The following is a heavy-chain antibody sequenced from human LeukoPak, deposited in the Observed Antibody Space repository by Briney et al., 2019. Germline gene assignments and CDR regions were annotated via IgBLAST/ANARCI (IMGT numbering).Heavy chain of an antibody. D-gene: IGHD6-13*01. J-gene: IGHJ3*02. CDR3: ARDSEYSSSFAFDI. Sequence: PGGSLRLSCAASGFTFSSHWMTWVRQAPGKGLEWVANINRDGSERYYVDSVKGRFTISRDNAKNSLHLQMNSLRAEDTAVYYCARDSEYSSSFAFDIWGQGTMVTVSS. CDR1: GFTFSSHW. V-gene: IGHV3-7*01. CDR2: INRDGSER.